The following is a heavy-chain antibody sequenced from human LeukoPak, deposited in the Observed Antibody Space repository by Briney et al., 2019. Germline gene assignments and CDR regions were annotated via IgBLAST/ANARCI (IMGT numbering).Heavy chain of an antibody. CDR1: GFTFTYD. V-gene: IGHV1-8*03. J-gene: IGHJ4*02. Sequence: ASAKVSCKAGGFTFTYDVNWVRQAAGQGLEWMGWMNPNSGYTKYAPRFEGRVTFTGSTSIGTAYMELSGLRSDDTAVYYCATRERTSPIYNYWGQGTLVSVSS. D-gene: IGHD2-2*01. CDR2: MNPNSGYT. CDR3: ATRERTSPIYNY.